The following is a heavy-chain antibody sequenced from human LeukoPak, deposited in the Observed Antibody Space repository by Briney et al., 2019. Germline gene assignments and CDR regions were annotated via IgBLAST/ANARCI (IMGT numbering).Heavy chain of an antibody. CDR3: ARNQDYGVYNSVGAFDI. CDR1: GFTFTSYG. Sequence: GSRRLSCAASGFTFTSYGMHWVRQAPGKGREWVAVIWYEGSNKYYADSVKGRFTISRDNSKNTLYLQMNSLRAEDTAVYYCARNQDYGVYNSVGAFDIWGQGTMVPVSS. D-gene: IGHD4-17*01. V-gene: IGHV3-33*01. CDR2: IWYEGSNK. J-gene: IGHJ3*02.